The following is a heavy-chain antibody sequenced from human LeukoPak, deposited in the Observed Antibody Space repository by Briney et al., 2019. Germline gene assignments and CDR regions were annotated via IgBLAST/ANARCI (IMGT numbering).Heavy chain of an antibody. J-gene: IGHJ4*02. CDR3: ARPIWFGELDDY. V-gene: IGHV1-2*06. CDR1: GYTFTGYY. CDR2: INPNSGGT. D-gene: IGHD3-10*01. Sequence: ASVKVSCKASGYTFTGYYMHWVRQAPGQGLEWMGRINPNSGGTNYAQKFQGRVTMTRDTSISTAYMELSRLRSDDTAVYYCARPIWFGELDDYWGQGTLVIVSS.